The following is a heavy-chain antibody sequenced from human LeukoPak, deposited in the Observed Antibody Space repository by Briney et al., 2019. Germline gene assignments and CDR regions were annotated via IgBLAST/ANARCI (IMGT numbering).Heavy chain of an antibody. CDR2: ISSSSSYI. CDR3: ARERWAEYYLDY. D-gene: IGHD2/OR15-2a*01. CDR1: GFTFSSYS. Sequence: PGGSLRLSCAASGFTFSSYSMNWVRQAPGKGLEWVSSISSSSSYIYYADSVKGRFTISRDNARNSLYLQMNSLSAEDTALYYCARERWAEYYLDYWGQGTLVTVSS. V-gene: IGHV3-21*01. J-gene: IGHJ4*02.